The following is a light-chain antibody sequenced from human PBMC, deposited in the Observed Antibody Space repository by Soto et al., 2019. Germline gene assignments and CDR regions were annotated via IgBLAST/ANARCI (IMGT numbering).Light chain of an antibody. CDR2: SXS. J-gene: IGKJ1*01. Sequence: DSVMSQSPLSLPVNPGEPASISLXSSQSVLHSDGCNYLDCYLQKQGESPKXXXYSXSNRSSGVPDRLSGSGSGTDFTLKSSRVDAEYVGVYYCMQALQTTRTFGQGTKVDIK. CDR3: MQALQTTRT. CDR1: QSVLHSDGCNY. V-gene: IGKV2-28*01.